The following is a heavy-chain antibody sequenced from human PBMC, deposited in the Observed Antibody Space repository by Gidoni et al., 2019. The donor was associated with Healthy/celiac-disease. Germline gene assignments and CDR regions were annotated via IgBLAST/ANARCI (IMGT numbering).Heavy chain of an antibody. V-gene: IGHV2-70*11. CDR1: TSGMC. CDR3: ARILLLPYYDRGDPIEYYFDY. CDR2: IDWDDDK. D-gene: IGHD3-22*01. J-gene: IGHJ4*02. Sequence: TSGMCVSWIRQPPGKALEWLARIDWDDDKYYSTSLKTRLTISKDTSKNQVVLTMTNMDPVDTATYYCARILLLPYYDRGDPIEYYFDYWGQGTLVTVSS.